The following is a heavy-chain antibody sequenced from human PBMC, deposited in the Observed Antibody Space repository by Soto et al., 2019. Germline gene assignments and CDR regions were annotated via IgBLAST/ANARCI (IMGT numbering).Heavy chain of an antibody. CDR3: AKVRLTDYLRYAPHL. J-gene: IGHJ3*01. CDR1: GFTFNNYA. CDR2: ISPNGDST. D-gene: IGHD2-8*01. Sequence: VGSLRLPCAASGFTFNNYAMNWVRQAPGRGLEWVSIISPNGDSTYYADSVKGRFTISRDNSQNTVFLQMNSLRAEDTAIYFCAKVRLTDYLRYAPHLWGQGTLVTVSS. V-gene: IGHV3-23*01.